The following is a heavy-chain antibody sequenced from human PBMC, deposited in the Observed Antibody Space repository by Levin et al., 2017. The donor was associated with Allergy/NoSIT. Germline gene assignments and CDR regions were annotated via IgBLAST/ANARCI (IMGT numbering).Heavy chain of an antibody. CDR1: GFTFSSYA. D-gene: IGHD2-21*02. V-gene: IGHV3-23*01. CDR3: AKADCGGDCYSGDY. CDR2: IIRSGGST. J-gene: IGHJ4*02. Sequence: GESLKISCAASGFTFSSYAMSWVRQAPGKGLEWVSAIIRSGGSTYYADSVKGRFTISRDNSKNTLYLQMNSLRAEDTAVYYCAKADCGGDCYSGDYWGQGTLVTVSS.